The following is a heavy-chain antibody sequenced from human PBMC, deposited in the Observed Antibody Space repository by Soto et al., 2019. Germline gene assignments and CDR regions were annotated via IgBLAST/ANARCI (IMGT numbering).Heavy chain of an antibody. CDR2: IYYSGST. J-gene: IGHJ6*02. V-gene: IGHV4-31*03. D-gene: IGHD3-10*01. Sequence: LSLTCTVSGGSISSGGYYWSWIRQHPGKGLEWIGYIYYSGSTYYNPSLKSRVTISVDTSKNQFSLKLSSVTAADTAVYYCARVGDYYGSGSYYYYYGMDVWGQGTTVTVS. CDR1: GGSISSGGYY. CDR3: ARVGDYYGSGSYYYYYGMDV.